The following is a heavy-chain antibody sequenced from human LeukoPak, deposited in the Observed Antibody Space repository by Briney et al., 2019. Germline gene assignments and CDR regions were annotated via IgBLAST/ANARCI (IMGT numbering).Heavy chain of an antibody. CDR3: ARYTEGPSHFDS. CDR1: GFTFSNYW. V-gene: IGHV3-74*01. Sequence: PGRSLRLSCAASGFTFSNYWMNWVRQAPGKGLMWVSRINRDGSSTAYADSVEGRFTISRDNSKNTLYLQMNSLRADDTAVYYCARYTEGPSHFDSWGQGTLVTVSS. CDR2: INRDGSST. J-gene: IGHJ4*02.